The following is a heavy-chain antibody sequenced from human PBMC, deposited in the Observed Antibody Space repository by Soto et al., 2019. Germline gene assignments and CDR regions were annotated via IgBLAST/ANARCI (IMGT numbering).Heavy chain of an antibody. CDR2: INAGNGNT. Sequence: GASVKVSCKASGYTFTSYAMHWVRQAPGQRLEWMGWINAGNGNTKYSQKFQGRVTITRDTSASTAYMELSSLRSEDTAVYYCARDGHPFDIPYGMDVWGQGTTVTVSS. V-gene: IGHV1-3*01. CDR1: GYTFTSYA. CDR3: ARDGHPFDIPYGMDV. J-gene: IGHJ6*02. D-gene: IGHD3-9*01.